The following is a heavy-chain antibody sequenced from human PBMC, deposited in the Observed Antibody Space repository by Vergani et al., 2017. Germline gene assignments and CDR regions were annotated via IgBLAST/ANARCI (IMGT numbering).Heavy chain of an antibody. V-gene: IGHV3-33*01. D-gene: IGHD4-17*01. CDR1: GFTFSSYG. Sequence: QVQLVQSGAEVKKPGRSLRLSCAASGFTFSSYGMHWVRQAPGKGLEWVAVIWYDGSNKYYADSVKGRFTISRDNSKNTLYLQMNSLRAEDTAVYYCARAAGDYGDIPYNWFDPWGQGTLVTVSS. CDR3: ARAAGDYGDIPYNWFDP. J-gene: IGHJ5*02. CDR2: IWYDGSNK.